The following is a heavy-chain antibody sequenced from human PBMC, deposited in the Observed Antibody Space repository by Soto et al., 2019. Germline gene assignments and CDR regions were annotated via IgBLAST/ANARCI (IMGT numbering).Heavy chain of an antibody. D-gene: IGHD2-21*02. CDR3: ARDYCGDDCPYNWFDP. CDR2: IYYSGST. Sequence: LETLSLTWTVAGGSVSSGSYYWSWIRQPPGKGLEWIGYIYYSGSTNYNPSLKSRVTISVDTSKNQFSLKLSSVTAADTAVYYCARDYCGDDCPYNWFDPWGQGTLVTVSS. CDR1: GGSVSSGSYY. J-gene: IGHJ5*02. V-gene: IGHV4-61*01.